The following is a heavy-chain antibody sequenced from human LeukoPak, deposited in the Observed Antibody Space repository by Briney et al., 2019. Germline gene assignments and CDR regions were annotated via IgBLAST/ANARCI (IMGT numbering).Heavy chain of an antibody. D-gene: IGHD2-2*01. CDR3: ARLESVVVVPAATYPYYGMDV. CDR1: GGSISSSNW. Sequence: SETLSLTCAVSGGSISSSNWWSWVRQPPGKGLEWIGEIYHSGSTNYNPSLKSRVTISVDKSKNQFSLKLSSVTAADTAVYYCARLESVVVVPAATYPYYGMDVWGQGTTVTVSS. V-gene: IGHV4-4*02. J-gene: IGHJ6*02. CDR2: IYHSGST.